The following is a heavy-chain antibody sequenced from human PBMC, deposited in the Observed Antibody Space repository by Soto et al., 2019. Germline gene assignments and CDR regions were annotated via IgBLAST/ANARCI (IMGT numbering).Heavy chain of an antibody. CDR2: ISYDGSNK. Sequence: GGSLRLSCAASGFTFSSYAMHWVRQAPGKGLEWVAVISYDGSNKYYADSVKGRFTISRDNSKNTLYLQMNSLRAEDTAVYYCARERDFYDSSGYFAGTYGMDVWGQGTTVTVSS. V-gene: IGHV3-30-3*01. CDR1: GFTFSSYA. D-gene: IGHD3-22*01. J-gene: IGHJ6*02. CDR3: ARERDFYDSSGYFAGTYGMDV.